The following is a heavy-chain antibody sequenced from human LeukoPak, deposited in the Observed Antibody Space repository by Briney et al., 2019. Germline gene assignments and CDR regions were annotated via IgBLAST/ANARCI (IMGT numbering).Heavy chain of an antibody. CDR1: GGSVSDYY. D-gene: IGHD5-18*01. Sequence: SETLSLTCTVSGGSVSDYYWSWIRQSPGKGLEWIGYIYYTGSTSYNPSLRSRVTISVDTSKNQFSLKLSSVTAADTAMYYCARDNTALIISDYYYMDVWGKGTTVTVS. V-gene: IGHV4-59*02. CDR3: ARDNTALIISDYYYMDV. CDR2: IYYTGST. J-gene: IGHJ6*03.